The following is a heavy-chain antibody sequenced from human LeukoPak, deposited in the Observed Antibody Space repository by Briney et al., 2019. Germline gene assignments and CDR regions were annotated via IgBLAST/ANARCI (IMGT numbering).Heavy chain of an antibody. D-gene: IGHD3-22*01. V-gene: IGHV1-69*05. CDR1: GGTFSSYA. CDR2: IIPIFGTA. J-gene: IGHJ3*02. CDR3: ARGYTMTDAFDI. Sequence: ASVKVSRKAAGGTFSSYAISWVRQAPGQGLEWMGGIIPIFGTANYAQKFQGRVTITTDESTSTAYMELSSLRSEDTAVYYCARGYTMTDAFDIWGQGTMVTVSS.